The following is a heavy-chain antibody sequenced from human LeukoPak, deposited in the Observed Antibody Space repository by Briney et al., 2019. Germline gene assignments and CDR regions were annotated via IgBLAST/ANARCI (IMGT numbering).Heavy chain of an antibody. CDR1: GFTFDDYA. CDR2: ISWNSGSI. V-gene: IGHV3-9*01. CDR3: ARGVGGGFDP. D-gene: IGHD1-26*01. J-gene: IGHJ5*02. Sequence: GGSLRLSCAASGFTFDDYAMHWVRQAPGKGLEWVSGISWNSGSIGYADSVEGRFTISRDNSKNTLYLQMSSLRAEDTAVYYCARGVGGGFDPWGQGTLVTVSS.